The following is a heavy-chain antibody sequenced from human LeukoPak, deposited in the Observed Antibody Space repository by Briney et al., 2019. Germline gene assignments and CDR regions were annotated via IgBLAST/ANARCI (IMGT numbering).Heavy chain of an antibody. CDR2: IRYDGSNK. CDR3: AKDLSSSFYFDY. V-gene: IGHV3-30*02. J-gene: IGHJ4*02. D-gene: IGHD6-6*01. Sequence: PEESLRLSCAASGFTFSSYGMHWVRQAPGKGLEWVAFIRYDGSNKYYADSVKGRFTISRDNSKNTLYLQMNSLRAEDTAVYYCAKDLSSSFYFDYWGQGTLVTVSS. CDR1: GFTFSSYG.